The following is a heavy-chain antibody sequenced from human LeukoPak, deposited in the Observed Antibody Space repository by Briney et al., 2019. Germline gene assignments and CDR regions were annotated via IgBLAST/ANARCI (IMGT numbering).Heavy chain of an antibody. J-gene: IGHJ4*02. V-gene: IGHV3-23*01. CDR2: ISGSGGST. CDR1: GFTFSSYA. CDR3: ASAHNDYGDNKFDY. D-gene: IGHD4-17*01. Sequence: GGSLRLSCAASGFTFSSYAMSWVRQAPGKGLEWVSAISGSGGSTYYADSVKGRFTISRDNSKNTLYLQTNSLRAEDTAVYYCASAHNDYGDNKFDYWGQGTLVTVSS.